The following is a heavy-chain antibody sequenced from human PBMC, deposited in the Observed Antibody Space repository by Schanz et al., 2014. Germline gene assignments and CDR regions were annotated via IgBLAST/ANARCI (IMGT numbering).Heavy chain of an antibody. CDR1: GFTFSNHA. J-gene: IGHJ4*02. CDR2: ISGRGGRT. V-gene: IGHV3-23*04. Sequence: EVQLVESGGGLVQPGGSLRLSCETSGFTFSNHAMSWVRQAPGKGLEWVSAISGRGGRTYYADSVKGRFTIYRDNSKNTLYLQMNRLRAEDTAVYYCAKDCHSDYGDHCFDFWGQGTLVTVSS. CDR3: AKDCHSDYGDHCFDF. D-gene: IGHD4-17*01.